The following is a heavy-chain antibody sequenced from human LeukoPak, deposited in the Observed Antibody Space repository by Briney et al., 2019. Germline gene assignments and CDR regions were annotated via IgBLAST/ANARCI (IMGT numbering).Heavy chain of an antibody. Sequence: NSGGSLRLFCAASGFTFRSYSMNWVRQAPGKGLEWVSSISSSSSYIYYAVRVQGRFTISRDNAKNSLYLQMNNQRAEDTAVYYCARDLWNPAAAGLGYYYYYYYGMDVGGQGTTVTVSS. V-gene: IGHV3-21*01. CDR3: ARDLWNPAAAGLGYYYYYYYGMDV. CDR1: GFTFRSYS. CDR2: ISSSSSYI. D-gene: IGHD6-13*01. J-gene: IGHJ6*02.